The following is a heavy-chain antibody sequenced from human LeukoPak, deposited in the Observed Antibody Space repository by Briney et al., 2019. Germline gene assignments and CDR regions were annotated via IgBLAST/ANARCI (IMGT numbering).Heavy chain of an antibody. CDR2: INNSGST. V-gene: IGHV4-34*01. Sequence: SETLSLTCAVYGGSFSGYYWSWIRQPPGKGLEWIGEINNSGSTNYNPSLKSRVTISVDTSKNQFSLKLSSVTAADTAVYYCARGAVVWWAVAGRSDAFDIWGQGTMVTVSS. CDR3: ARGAVVWWAVAGRSDAFDI. D-gene: IGHD6-19*01. J-gene: IGHJ3*02. CDR1: GGSFSGYY.